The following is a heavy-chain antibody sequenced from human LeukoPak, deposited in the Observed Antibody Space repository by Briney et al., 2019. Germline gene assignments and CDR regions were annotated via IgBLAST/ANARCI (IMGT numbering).Heavy chain of an antibody. D-gene: IGHD3-3*01. CDR1: GFTFDDYG. CDR2: ISSSSSYI. CDR3: ARGGRYDFLFDP. V-gene: IGHV3-21*01. Sequence: GGSLRLSCAASGFTFDDYGMSWVRQAPGKGLEWVSSISSSSSYIYYADSVKGRFTTSRDNAKNSLYLQMNSLRAEDTAVYYCARGGRYDFLFDPWGQGTLVTVSS. J-gene: IGHJ5*02.